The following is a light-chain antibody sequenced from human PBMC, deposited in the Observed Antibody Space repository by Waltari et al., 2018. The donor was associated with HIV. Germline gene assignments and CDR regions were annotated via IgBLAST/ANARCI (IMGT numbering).Light chain of an antibody. CDR3: CSYAGSSTWV. Sequence: QSALTQPASVSGSPGQSITISCTGTRSDVESYNLVSWYQQHPGKAPKLMIYEVTKRPSGVSNRFSSSKSGNTASLTISGLQAEDEADYYCCSYAGSSTWVFGGGTKLTVL. J-gene: IGLJ3*02. CDR2: EVT. V-gene: IGLV2-23*02. CDR1: RSDVESYNL.